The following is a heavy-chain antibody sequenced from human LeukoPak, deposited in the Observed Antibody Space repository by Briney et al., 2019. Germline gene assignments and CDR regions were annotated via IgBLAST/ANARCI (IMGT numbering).Heavy chain of an antibody. CDR3: ARDLEFCGGDCYTDAFDI. J-gene: IGHJ3*02. Sequence: ASVKVSCKSSGYTFTTYGISWVRQAPGQGLEWMGWISAYNGNTYHAQKLQGRVTMTTDTSTSTVYMELRSLRSDDTAIYYCARDLEFCGGDCYTDAFDIWGQGTMVTVSS. CDR1: GYTFTTYG. D-gene: IGHD2-21*02. V-gene: IGHV1-18*01. CDR2: ISAYNGNT.